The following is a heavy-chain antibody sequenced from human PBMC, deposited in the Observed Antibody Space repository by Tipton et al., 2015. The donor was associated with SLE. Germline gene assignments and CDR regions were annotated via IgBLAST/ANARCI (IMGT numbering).Heavy chain of an antibody. J-gene: IGHJ6*03. V-gene: IGHV4-34*01. CDR3: ARGVSGYFHYCYMDV. CDR1: GGSFSGYY. D-gene: IGHD3-16*01. CDR2: INHSGST. Sequence: TLSLTCAVYGGSFSGYYWSWIRQPPGKGLEWIGEINHSGSTNYNPSLKSRVTISVDTSKNQFSLNLSSVTAADTAVYYCARGVSGYFHYCYMDVWGKGTTVTISS.